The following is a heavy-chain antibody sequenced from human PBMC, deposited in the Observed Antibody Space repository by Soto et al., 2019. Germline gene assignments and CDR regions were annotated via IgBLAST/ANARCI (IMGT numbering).Heavy chain of an antibody. CDR3: ARNRGSGLYWTDY. J-gene: IGHJ4*02. V-gene: IGHV3-30-3*01. Sequence: QVQLVESGGDVVQPGRSLRLSCAASGFTFSSYAMHWVRQAPGKGLEWLAVISYDGNNKYYADSVKGRFTISRDNSKNTLYLQINSLRADDTAVYYCARNRGSGLYWTDYWGQGTLVTVSS. CDR1: GFTFSSYA. CDR2: ISYDGNNK. D-gene: IGHD6-19*01.